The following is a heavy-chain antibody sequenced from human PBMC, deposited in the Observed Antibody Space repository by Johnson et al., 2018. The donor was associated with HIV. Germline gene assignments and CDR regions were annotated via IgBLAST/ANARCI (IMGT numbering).Heavy chain of an antibody. CDR3: ARGREGGTYQGGAFDI. CDR2: ILYDASNK. J-gene: IGHJ3*02. V-gene: IGHV3-30*04. Sequence: QVQLVESGGGVVQPGRSLRLSCAASGFTFSGYAMHWVRQAPGKGLEWMALILYDASNKFYADSVKGRFTISRDNSENTLYLQMNSLRAEDTAGDYCARGREGGTYQGGAFDIGGQGTMVTVSS. CDR1: GFTFSGYA. D-gene: IGHD1-26*01.